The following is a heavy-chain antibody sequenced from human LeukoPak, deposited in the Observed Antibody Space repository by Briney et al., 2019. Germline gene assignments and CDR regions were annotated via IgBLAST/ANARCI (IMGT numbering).Heavy chain of an antibody. D-gene: IGHD6-13*01. V-gene: IGHV4-4*02. Sequence: SETLSLTCAVSGGSISSSNWWSWVRQPPGKGLEWIGEIYHSGSTNYNPSLKSRVTISVDKSKNQFSLKLSSVTAADTAVYYCARDAGGIAAAGREYDYWGQGTLVTVSS. CDR3: ARDAGGIAAAGREYDY. CDR1: GGSISSSNW. J-gene: IGHJ4*02. CDR2: IYHSGST.